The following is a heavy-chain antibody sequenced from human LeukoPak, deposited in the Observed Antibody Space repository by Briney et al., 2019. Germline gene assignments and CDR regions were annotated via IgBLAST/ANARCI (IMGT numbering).Heavy chain of an antibody. CDR3: ARELPYCSGGSCYSIYGMDV. D-gene: IGHD2-15*01. Sequence: GGSLRLSCAASGFTFSSYGMHWVRQAPGKGLEWVAVISYDGSEKYYADSAKGRFTISRDNSKNTLYLQMNSLRAEDTAVYYCARELPYCSGGSCYSIYGMDVWGKGTTVTVSS. V-gene: IGHV3-30*03. J-gene: IGHJ6*04. CDR1: GFTFSSYG. CDR2: ISYDGSEK.